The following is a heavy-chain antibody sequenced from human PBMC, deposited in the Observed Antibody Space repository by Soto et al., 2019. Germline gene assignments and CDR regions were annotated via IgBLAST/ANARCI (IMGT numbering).Heavy chain of an antibody. CDR2: ISAYNGNT. CDR1: GGTFSNYV. V-gene: IGHV1-18*01. D-gene: IGHD6-19*01. CDR3: ARGSIAVAGMYGMDV. J-gene: IGHJ6*02. Sequence: GASVKVSCKASGGTFSNYVISWVRQAPGQGLEWMGWISAYNGNTNYAQKLQGRVTMTTDTSTSTAYMERRSLRSDDTAVYYCARGSIAVAGMYGMDVWGQGTTVTVSS.